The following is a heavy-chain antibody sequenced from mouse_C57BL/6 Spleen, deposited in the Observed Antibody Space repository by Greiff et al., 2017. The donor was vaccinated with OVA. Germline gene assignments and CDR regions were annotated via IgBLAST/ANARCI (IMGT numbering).Heavy chain of an antibody. CDR2: ISYDGSN. V-gene: IGHV3-6*01. Sequence: ESGPGLVKPSQSLSLTCSVTGYSITSGYYWNWIRQFPGNKLEWMGYISYDGSNNYNPSLKNRISITRDTSKNQFFLKLNSVTTEDTATYYCAREGATVVAHWYFGVWGTGTTVTVSS. J-gene: IGHJ1*03. CDR1: GYSITSGYY. D-gene: IGHD1-1*01. CDR3: AREGATVVAHWYFGV.